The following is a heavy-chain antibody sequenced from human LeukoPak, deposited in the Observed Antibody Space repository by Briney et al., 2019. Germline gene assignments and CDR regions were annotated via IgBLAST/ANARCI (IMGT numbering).Heavy chain of an antibody. J-gene: IGHJ4*02. CDR3: AHYVDTARGGPFFDY. Sequence: SGPTLVNPTQILTLTCSFSGFSLRTTGVGVGWTRQPPGRALEWLALIYWDNNKVSSPSLKSRLTITKDTSKNQVVLTMSNMDPEDTATYFCAHYVDTARGGPFFDYRGQGTLVTVSS. CDR2: IYWDNNK. CDR1: GFSLRTTGVG. V-gene: IGHV2-5*02. D-gene: IGHD5-18*01.